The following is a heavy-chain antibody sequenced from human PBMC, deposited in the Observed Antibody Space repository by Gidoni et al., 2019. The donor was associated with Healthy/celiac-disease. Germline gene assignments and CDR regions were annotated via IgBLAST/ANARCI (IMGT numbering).Heavy chain of an antibody. CDR2: ISSSSSYI. J-gene: IGHJ3*02. V-gene: IGHV3-21*01. CDR3: ARAGDDAFDI. CDR1: GFTFSSYC. D-gene: IGHD3-16*01. Sequence: EVQLVESGGGLVKPGGSLRLSCAASGFTFSSYCMNWVRPDPGKGLEWFSSISSSSSYIYYADSVKGRFTIARDNAKNSLYLQMNSLRAEDTAVYYGARAGDDAFDIWGQGTMVTVSS.